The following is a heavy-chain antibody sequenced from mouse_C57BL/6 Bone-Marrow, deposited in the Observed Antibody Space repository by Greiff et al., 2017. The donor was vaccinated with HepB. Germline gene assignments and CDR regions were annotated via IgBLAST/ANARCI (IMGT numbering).Heavy chain of an antibody. CDR2: IYPRSGNT. D-gene: IGHD2-4*01. J-gene: IGHJ4*01. CDR1: GYTFTSYG. V-gene: IGHV1-81*01. CDR3: ARYPGYYDYDRGGYYAMDD. Sequence: QVQLQQSGAELARPGASVKLSCKASGYTFTSYGISWVKQRTGQGLEWIGEIYPRSGNTYYNEKFKGKATLTADKSSSTAYMELRSLTSEDSAVYCCARYPGYYDYDRGGYYAMDDWGQGTSVTVSS.